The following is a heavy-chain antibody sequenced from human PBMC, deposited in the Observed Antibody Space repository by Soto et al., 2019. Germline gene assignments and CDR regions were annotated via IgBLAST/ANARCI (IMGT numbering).Heavy chain of an antibody. D-gene: IGHD3-22*01. CDR2: IIPLFGTT. CDR1: GVTFNNYA. V-gene: IGHV1-69*13. CDR3: ARPRSHYYDRSAERAFDI. Sequence: SGKVSCKASGVTFNNYAISWVRQAPGQGLEWMGGIIPLFGTTNYAQKFQGRVTITADESTSTAYMELSSLRSEDTAFYYCARPRSHYYDRSAERAFDIWGQGTMVTVSS. J-gene: IGHJ3*02.